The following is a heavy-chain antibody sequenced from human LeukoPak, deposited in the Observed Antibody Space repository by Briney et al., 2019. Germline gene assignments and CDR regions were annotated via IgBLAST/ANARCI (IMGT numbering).Heavy chain of an antibody. D-gene: IGHD3-3*01. CDR2: ISAYNGNT. Sequence: GASVKVSCKASGYTFTSYGISWVRHAPGQGLEWMGWISAYNGNTNYAQKLQGRVTMTTDTSTSTAYMELRSLRSDDTAVYYCARSITIFGVVTPDYYYYMDVWGKGTTVTVSS. J-gene: IGHJ6*03. V-gene: IGHV1-18*01. CDR3: ARSITIFGVVTPDYYYYMDV. CDR1: GYTFTSYG.